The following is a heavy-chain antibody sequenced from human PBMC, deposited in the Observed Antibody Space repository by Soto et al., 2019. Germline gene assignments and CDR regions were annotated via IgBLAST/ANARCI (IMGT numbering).Heavy chain of an antibody. CDR2: ISPSSSYT. J-gene: IGHJ3*02. V-gene: IGHV3-11*06. CDR3: ATNHIAASGTSAYDI. Sequence: QVQLVESGGGMVKPGGSLRLSCAASGFTFSDYYMSWIRQAPGKGLEWVSYISPSSSYTNYAVSVKGRFTISRDNAKNSVYLQMNSLRAEDTAVYYCATNHIAASGTSAYDIWGQGTMVTVSS. D-gene: IGHD6-13*01. CDR1: GFTFSDYY.